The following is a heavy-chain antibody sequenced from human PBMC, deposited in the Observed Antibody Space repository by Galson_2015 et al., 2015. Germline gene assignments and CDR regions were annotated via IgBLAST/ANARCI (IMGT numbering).Heavy chain of an antibody. CDR1: GYTFTSYD. CDR3: AREIAARPYYYYGMDV. V-gene: IGHV1-8*01. CDR2: MNPNSGNT. Sequence: SVKVSCKASGYTFTSYDINWVRQATGQGLEWMGWMNPNSGNTGYAKKFQGRVTMTRNTSISTAYMELSSLRSEDTAVYYCAREIAARPYYYYGMDVWGQGTTVTVSS. J-gene: IGHJ6*02. D-gene: IGHD6-6*01.